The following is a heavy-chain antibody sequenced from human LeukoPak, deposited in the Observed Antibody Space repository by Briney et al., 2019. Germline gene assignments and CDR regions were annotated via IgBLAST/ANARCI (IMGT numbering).Heavy chain of an antibody. CDR3: ARARELLPHFDY. J-gene: IGHJ4*02. D-gene: IGHD1-26*01. Sequence: PSETLSLTCTVSGSSISSYYWSWIRQPPGKGLEWIGYIYYSGSTNYNPSLKSRVTISVDTSKNQFSLKLSTVTAADTAVYYCARARELLPHFDYWGQGTLVTVSS. V-gene: IGHV4-59*01. CDR2: IYYSGST. CDR1: GSSISSYY.